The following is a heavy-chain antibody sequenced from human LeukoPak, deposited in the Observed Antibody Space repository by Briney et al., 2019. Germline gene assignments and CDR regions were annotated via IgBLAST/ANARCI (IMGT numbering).Heavy chain of an antibody. CDR2: ISSGSSYI. D-gene: IGHD3-22*01. V-gene: IGHV3-21*01. CDR3: ARDLVSGYYYDSSPAGP. CDR1: GFTFSSYS. J-gene: IGHJ5*02. Sequence: PGGSLRLSCAASGFTFSSYSMNWVRQAPGKGLEWVSSISSGSSYINYADSVKGRFTISRDNAKNSLYLQMNSLRAEDTAVYYCARDLVSGYYYDSSPAGPWGQGTLVTVS.